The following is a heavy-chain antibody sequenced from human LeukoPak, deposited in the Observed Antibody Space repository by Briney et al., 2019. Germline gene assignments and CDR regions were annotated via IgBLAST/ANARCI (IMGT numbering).Heavy chain of an antibody. CDR3: AAEMPPENYDLWSGHNYYYYYGMDV. D-gene: IGHD3-3*01. CDR1: GFTFTSSA. V-gene: IGHV1-58*02. Sequence: SVTVSCKASGFTFTSSAMQWVRQARGQRVEWIGWIVVGSGNTNYAQKFQERVTITRDMSTSTAYMELSSLRSEDTAVYYCAAEMPPENYDLWSGHNYYYYYGMDVWGQGSTVTVSS. CDR2: IVVGSGNT. J-gene: IGHJ6*02.